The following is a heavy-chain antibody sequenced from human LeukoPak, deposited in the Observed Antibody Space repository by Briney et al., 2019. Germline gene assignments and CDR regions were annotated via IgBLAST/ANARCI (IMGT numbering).Heavy chain of an antibody. CDR3: AREPYGTTYYYFDY. Sequence: PSETLSLTCTVSGGSISSSSYYWGWIRQPPGKGLEWIGSIYYSGSTYYNPSLKSRVTISVDKSKNQFSLKLSSVTAADTAVYYCAREPYGTTYYYFDYWGQGTLVTVSS. CDR2: IYYSGST. V-gene: IGHV4-39*07. J-gene: IGHJ4*02. CDR1: GGSISSSSYY. D-gene: IGHD2/OR15-2a*01.